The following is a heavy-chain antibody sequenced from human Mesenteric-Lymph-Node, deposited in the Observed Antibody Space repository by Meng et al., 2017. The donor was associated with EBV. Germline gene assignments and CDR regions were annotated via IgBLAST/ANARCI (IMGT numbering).Heavy chain of an antibody. V-gene: IGHV3-74*01. CDR2: INSDGSST. D-gene: IGHD6-25*01. J-gene: IGHJ4*02. CDR3: ARSAPAPDY. CDR1: GFTFNTYW. Sequence: EVQLFVPGGDSVRPGVSLRLFCAASGFTFNTYWRPWVRQAPGKGLAWVSRINSDGSSTFYADSVKGRFTISRDDAKNTLYLQMNSLRAEDTAVYYCARSAPAPDYWGQGTLVTVSS.